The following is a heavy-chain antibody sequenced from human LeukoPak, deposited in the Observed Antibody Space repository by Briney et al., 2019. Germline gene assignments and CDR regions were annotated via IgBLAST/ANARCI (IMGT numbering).Heavy chain of an antibody. D-gene: IGHD6-13*01. CDR1: GFTFDDYG. V-gene: IGHV3-20*04. CDR2: INWNGGST. CDR3: ARVEYSSSWYNAFDI. J-gene: IGHJ3*02. Sequence: GGSLRLSCAASGFTFDDYGMSWVRQAPGKGLEWVSGINWNGGSTGYADSVKGRFTISRDNAKNSLYLQMNSLRAEDTALYYCARVEYSSSWYNAFDIWDQGTMVTVSS.